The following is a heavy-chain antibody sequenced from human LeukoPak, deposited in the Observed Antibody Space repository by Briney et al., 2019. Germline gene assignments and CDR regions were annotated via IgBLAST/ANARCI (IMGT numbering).Heavy chain of an antibody. CDR3: AKRPLLRGDFPEGY. J-gene: IGHJ4*02. Sequence: PGGSLRLSCAASGFTFSSYSMNWVRQAPGKGLEWVSAISGSGGSTYYADSVKGRFTISRDNSKNTLYLQMNSLRAEDTAVYYCAKRPLLRGDFPEGYWGQGTLVTVSS. CDR2: ISGSGGST. D-gene: IGHD2-15*01. CDR1: GFTFSSYS. V-gene: IGHV3-23*01.